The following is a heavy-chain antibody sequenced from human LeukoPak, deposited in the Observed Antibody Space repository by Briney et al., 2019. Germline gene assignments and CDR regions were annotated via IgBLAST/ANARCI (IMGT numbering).Heavy chain of an antibody. D-gene: IGHD3-22*01. Sequence: ASVKVSCKASGYTFTGYYMHWVRQAPGQGLEWMGWINPNSGGTNYAQKFQGRVTMARDTSISTAYMELSRLRSDDTAVYYCASWSVIGYYFDYWGQGTLVTVSS. V-gene: IGHV1-2*02. CDR1: GYTFTGYY. CDR2: INPNSGGT. J-gene: IGHJ4*02. CDR3: ASWSVIGYYFDY.